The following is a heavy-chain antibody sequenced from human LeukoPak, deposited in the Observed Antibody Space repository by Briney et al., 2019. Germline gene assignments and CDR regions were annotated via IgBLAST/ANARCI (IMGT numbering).Heavy chain of an antibody. D-gene: IGHD2-15*01. CDR1: GGSISSYY. CDR3: AREARYCSGGSCDY. V-gene: IGHV4-59*12. CDR2: IYYSGST. Sequence: SETLSLTCTVSGGSISSYYWSWIRQPPGKGLEWIGYIYYSGSTNYNPSLKSRVTISVDTSKNQFSLKLSSVTAADTAVYYCAREARYCSGGSCDYWGQGTLVTVSS. J-gene: IGHJ4*02.